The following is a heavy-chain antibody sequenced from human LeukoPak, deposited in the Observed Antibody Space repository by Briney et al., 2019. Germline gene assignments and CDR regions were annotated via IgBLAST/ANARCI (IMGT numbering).Heavy chain of an antibody. V-gene: IGHV1-18*01. D-gene: IGHD1-26*01. CDR2: ISAYNGNT. CDR1: GYTFTSYG. CDR3: ARVGYSGSLGVYFDY. J-gene: IGHJ4*02. Sequence: ASVKVSCKASGYTFTSYGISWVRQAPGQGLEWMGWISAYNGNTNYAQKLQGRVTMTTDTSTSTAYMELSSLRSEDTAVYYCARVGYSGSLGVYFDYWGQGTLVTVSS.